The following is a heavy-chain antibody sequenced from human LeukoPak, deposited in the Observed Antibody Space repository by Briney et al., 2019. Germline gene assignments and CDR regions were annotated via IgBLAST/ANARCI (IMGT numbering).Heavy chain of an antibody. D-gene: IGHD3-22*01. CDR3: ARDPSYYYDSSGSH. J-gene: IGHJ4*02. V-gene: IGHV3-21*01. Sequence: GGSLRPSCAASGFTFSSYSMNWVRQAPGKGLEWVSSISSSSSYIYYADSVKGRFTISRDNAKNSLYLQMNSLRAEDTAVYYCARDPSYYYDSSGSHWGQGTLVTVSS. CDR2: ISSSSSYI. CDR1: GFTFSSYS.